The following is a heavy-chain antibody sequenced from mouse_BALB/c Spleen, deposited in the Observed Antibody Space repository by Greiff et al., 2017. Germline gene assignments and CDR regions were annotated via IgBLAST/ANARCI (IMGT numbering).Heavy chain of an antibody. V-gene: IGHV1S81*02. Sequence: VQLQQPGAELVKPGASVKLSCKASGYTFTSYYMYWVKQRPGQGLEWIGGINPSNGGTNFNEKFKSKATLTVDKSSSTAYMQLSSLTSEDSAVYYCTREGGWDVYWYFDVWGAGTTVTVSS. D-gene: IGHD4-1*01. CDR2: INPSNGGT. J-gene: IGHJ1*01. CDR3: TREGGWDVYWYFDV. CDR1: GYTFTSYY.